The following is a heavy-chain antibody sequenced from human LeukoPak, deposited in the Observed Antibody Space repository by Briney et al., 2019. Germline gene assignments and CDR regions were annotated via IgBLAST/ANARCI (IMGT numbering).Heavy chain of an antibody. V-gene: IGHV4-39*07. CDR3: ARGLPYYDILTGYSAGFFDY. J-gene: IGHJ4*02. D-gene: IGHD3-9*01. CDR2: IYYNGNT. CDR1: GGSISTDNCY. Sequence: SETLSLTCTVSGGSISTDNCYWGWIRQPPGKGLEWIGSIYYNGNTYYNPSLKSRVTISVDTSKNQFSLKVNSVTAADTAVYYCARGLPYYDILTGYSAGFFDYWGQGTLVTVSS.